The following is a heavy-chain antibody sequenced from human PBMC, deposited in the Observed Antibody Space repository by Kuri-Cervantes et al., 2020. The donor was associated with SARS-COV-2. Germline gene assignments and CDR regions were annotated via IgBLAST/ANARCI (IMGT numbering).Heavy chain of an antibody. CDR1: GGSISSYY. Sequence: SETLSLTCTVSGGSISSYYWSWIRQPPGKGLEWIGYIYYSGSTNYNPSLKSRVTISVDTSKNQFSLKLNSVTAADTAVYYCARSGCSSGWWCYWGQGTLVTVSS. CDR2: IYYSGST. D-gene: IGHD6-19*01. CDR3: ARSGCSSGWWCY. V-gene: IGHV4-59*08. J-gene: IGHJ4*02.